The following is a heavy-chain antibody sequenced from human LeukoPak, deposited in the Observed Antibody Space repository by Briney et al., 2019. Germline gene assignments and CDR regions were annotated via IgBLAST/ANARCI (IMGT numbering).Heavy chain of an antibody. V-gene: IGHV1-3*01. Sequence: ASVKVSCKASGYTFSNYAMHWVRQAPGQRPEWMGWINAGSGNTEYSQKFQGRVTITRDTSASTAYMELSSLRSEDTAVYYCARVYCSSTSCHYYFDYWGQGTLVTVSS. J-gene: IGHJ4*02. CDR2: INAGSGNT. CDR3: ARVYCSSTSCHYYFDY. CDR1: GYTFSNYA. D-gene: IGHD2-2*01.